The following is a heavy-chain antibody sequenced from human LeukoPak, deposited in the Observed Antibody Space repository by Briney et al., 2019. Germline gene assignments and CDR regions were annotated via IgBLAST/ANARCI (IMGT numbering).Heavy chain of an antibody. D-gene: IGHD1-26*01. J-gene: IGHJ5*02. V-gene: IGHV4-59*08. CDR1: GGSISSYY. CDR2: IYYSGST. CDR3: ARQFSGRFDP. Sequence: SETLSLTCTVSGGSISSYYWSWIRQPPGKGLEWIGYIYYSGSTNYNPSLKSRVTISVDTSKNQFSLKLSSVTAADTAVYYYARQFSGRFDPWGQGTLVTVSS.